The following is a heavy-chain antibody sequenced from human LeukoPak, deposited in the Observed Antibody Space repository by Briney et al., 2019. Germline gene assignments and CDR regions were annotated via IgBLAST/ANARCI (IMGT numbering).Heavy chain of an antibody. J-gene: IGHJ4*02. CDR2: IYYSGST. D-gene: IGHD3-22*01. CDR1: GGSISSSSYY. Sequence: SETLSLTCTVSGGSISSSSYYWGWIRQPPGKGLEWIGSIYYSGSTYYNPSLKSRVTISVDTSKNQFSLKLSSVTAADTAVYYCARLLWYYDSSGYFTWGQGTLVTVSS. V-gene: IGHV4-39*01. CDR3: ARLLWYYDSSGYFT.